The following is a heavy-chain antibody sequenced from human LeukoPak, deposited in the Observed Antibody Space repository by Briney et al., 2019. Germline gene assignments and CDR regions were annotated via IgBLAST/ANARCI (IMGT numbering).Heavy chain of an antibody. Sequence: PGGSLRLSCAASGFTFSNYAMTWVRQAPGKGLEWVSVISESDGRTFYADSVKGRFTISRDNSKNTLYLQMNSLRAEDTAVYYCAPAPLYSSSYFFDYWGQGTQVTVSS. D-gene: IGHD6-13*01. V-gene: IGHV3-23*01. CDR3: APAPLYSSSYFFDY. J-gene: IGHJ4*02. CDR1: GFTFSNYA. CDR2: ISESDGRT.